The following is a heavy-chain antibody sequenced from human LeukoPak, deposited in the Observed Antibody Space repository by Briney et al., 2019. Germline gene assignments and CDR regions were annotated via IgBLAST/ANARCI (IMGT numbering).Heavy chain of an antibody. CDR1: GFNFSIYA. D-gene: IGHD3-16*01. CDR3: AKVRKGVGAFDL. CDR2: ISASGATT. V-gene: IGHV3-23*01. J-gene: IGHJ3*01. Sequence: PGGSLRLSCAASGFNFSIYAMSWVRQAPGRGLQWVSGISASGATTYYADSLKGRFTVSRDISKNTLYLQMNSLRAEDTAIYCCAKVRKGVGAFDLWGQGTMVTVSS.